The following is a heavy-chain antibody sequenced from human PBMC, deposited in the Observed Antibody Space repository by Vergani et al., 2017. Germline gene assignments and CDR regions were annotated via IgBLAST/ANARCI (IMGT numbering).Heavy chain of an antibody. Sequence: EVQLLESGGGLVQPGGSLRLSCAASGFTFSSYAMSWVRQAPGKGLEWVSAISGSGGSTYYADSVKGRFTISRDNSKNTLYLQMNSLIDEDTAVYYCAKSRYDSSGYHYWGQGTLVTVSS. CDR3: AKSRYDSSGYHY. CDR2: ISGSGGST. CDR1: GFTFSSYA. J-gene: IGHJ4*02. V-gene: IGHV3-23*01. D-gene: IGHD3-22*01.